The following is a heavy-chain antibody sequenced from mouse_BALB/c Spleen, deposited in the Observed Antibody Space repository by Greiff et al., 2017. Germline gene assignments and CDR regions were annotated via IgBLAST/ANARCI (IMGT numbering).Heavy chain of an antibody. V-gene: IGHV5-4*02. CDR2: ISAGGSYT. D-gene: IGHD6-1*01. J-gene: IGHJ3*01. CDR3: ARAGRGRGAWFAY. Sequence: EVQLVESGGGLVKPGGSLKLSCAASGFTFSDYYLYWVRQTPEQSLEWVATISAGGSYTYYAATVKGRFTISRDNPKNTLFLQMTSLRSEDTAMYYCARAGRGRGAWFAYGGQGTLVTVSA. CDR1: GFTFSDYY.